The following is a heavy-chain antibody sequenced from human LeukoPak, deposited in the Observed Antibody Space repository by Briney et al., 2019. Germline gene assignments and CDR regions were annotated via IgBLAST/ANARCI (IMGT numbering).Heavy chain of an antibody. CDR2: INPNSGGT. CDR1: GDTFTGYY. V-gene: IGHV1-2*02. CDR3: ARGTLRNSSREKQNWFDP. D-gene: IGHD6-13*01. Sequence: ASVKVSFKASGDTFTGYYMHWGRQAPGQGLEWMVWINPNSGGTNYAQKFQGRVTMTRDTSISTAYMELSRLRSDDTAVYYCARGTLRNSSREKQNWFDPWGQGTLVTVSS. J-gene: IGHJ5*02.